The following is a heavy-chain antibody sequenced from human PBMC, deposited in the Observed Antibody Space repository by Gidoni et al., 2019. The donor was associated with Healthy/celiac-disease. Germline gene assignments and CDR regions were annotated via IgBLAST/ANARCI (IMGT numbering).Heavy chain of an antibody. Sequence: QVQLQQSGPGLVKPSGTLSLTCAVSGGSISSSNWWSWVRQPPGKGLEWIGEIYHRGSTNYNPSLKSRVTISVEKSKNQFSLKLSSVTAADTAVYYCARGDGAVAGYFDYWGQGTLVTVSS. CDR3: ARGDGAVAGYFDY. CDR2: IYHRGST. D-gene: IGHD6-19*01. CDR1: GGSISSSNW. V-gene: IGHV4-4*02. J-gene: IGHJ4*02.